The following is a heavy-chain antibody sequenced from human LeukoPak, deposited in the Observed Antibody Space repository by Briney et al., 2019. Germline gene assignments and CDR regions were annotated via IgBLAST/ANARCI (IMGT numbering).Heavy chain of an antibody. Sequence: KPSETLSLTCGVSGYAMSSSDWWGWIRQPPEKELEWIGYIYYSGSADYNPSLKSRVTMSIDTSNNQFSLRLSSVTAADTAVYYCARERAVTTYYYFDYWGQGTLVTVSS. CDR3: ARERAVTTYYYFDY. J-gene: IGHJ4*02. V-gene: IGHV4-28*03. D-gene: IGHD4-17*01. CDR1: GYAMSSSDW. CDR2: IYYSGSA.